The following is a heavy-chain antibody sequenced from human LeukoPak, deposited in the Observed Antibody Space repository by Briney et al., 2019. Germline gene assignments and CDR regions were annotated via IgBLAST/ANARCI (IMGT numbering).Heavy chain of an antibody. CDR2: INHSGST. CDR3: ARAASEQGSSGYYYTSGFDY. J-gene: IGHJ4*02. Sequence: SETLSLTCAVYGGSFSGYYWSWIRQPPGKGLEWIGEINHSGSTNYNPSLKSRVTISVDTSKNQFSLQLNSVTPEDTAVYYCARAASEQGSSGYYYTSGFDYWGQGTLVTVSS. CDR1: GGSFSGYY. V-gene: IGHV4-34*01. D-gene: IGHD3-22*01.